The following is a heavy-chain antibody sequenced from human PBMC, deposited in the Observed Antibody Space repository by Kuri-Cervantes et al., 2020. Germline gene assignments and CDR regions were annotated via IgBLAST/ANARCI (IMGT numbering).Heavy chain of an antibody. D-gene: IGHD5-24*01. V-gene: IGHV1-2*02. Sequence: ASVKVSCKASGGTFSSYAISWVRQAPGQGLEWMGWINPNSGGTNYAQKFQGRVTMTRDTSISTAYMELSRLRSDDTAVYYCARGRRDGYNYFDLWGRGTLVTVSS. CDR2: INPNSGGT. J-gene: IGHJ2*01. CDR1: GGTFSSYA. CDR3: ARGRRDGYNYFDL.